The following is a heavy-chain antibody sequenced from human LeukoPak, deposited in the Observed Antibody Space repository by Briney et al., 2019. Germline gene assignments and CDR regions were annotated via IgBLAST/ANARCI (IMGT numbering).Heavy chain of an antibody. Sequence: ASVKVSCKASGYTFTSYGISWVRQAPGQGLEWMGWISAYNGNTNYTQKLQGRVTMTTDTYTSTAYMELKSLRSDDTAVYYCASRQTIGPRRDDYWGQGTLVTVSS. CDR2: ISAYNGNT. CDR1: GYTFTSYG. CDR3: ASRQTIGPRRDDY. D-gene: IGHD6-6*01. J-gene: IGHJ4*02. V-gene: IGHV1-18*01.